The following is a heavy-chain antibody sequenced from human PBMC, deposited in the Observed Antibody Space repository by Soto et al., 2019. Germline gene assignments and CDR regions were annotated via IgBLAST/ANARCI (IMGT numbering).Heavy chain of an antibody. CDR2: ISGSGGST. Sequence: GSRRLSCTSSGFTFSICAMSWVRQAPGRGLEWGSAISGSGGSTYYADSVKGRFTISRDNSKNTRYLQMKSLRDEDSAVYYCAKDMERSIAASYYYGMDVWGQGTTVTVS. V-gene: IGHV3-23*01. D-gene: IGHD6-6*01. CDR3: AKDMERSIAASYYYGMDV. CDR1: GFTFSICA. J-gene: IGHJ6*02.